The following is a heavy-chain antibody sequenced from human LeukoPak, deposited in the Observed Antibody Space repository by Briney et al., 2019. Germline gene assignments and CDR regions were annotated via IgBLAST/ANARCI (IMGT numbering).Heavy chain of an antibody. Sequence: SETLSLTCTVSGGSLSSYYWSWIRQPPGKGLEWIGYIYYSGSTNYNPSLKSRVPISVDPSKNQFSLKLSSVTAADTAVYYCAREYIAAAGTTGFDPWGQGTLVTVSS. J-gene: IGHJ5*02. CDR1: GGSLSSYY. V-gene: IGHV4-59*01. CDR3: AREYIAAAGTTGFDP. D-gene: IGHD6-13*01. CDR2: IYYSGST.